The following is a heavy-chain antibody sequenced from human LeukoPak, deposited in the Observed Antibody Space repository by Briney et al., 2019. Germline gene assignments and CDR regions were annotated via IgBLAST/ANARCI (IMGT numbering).Heavy chain of an antibody. CDR2: ISGSGGST. D-gene: IGHD6-6*01. CDR1: GFTFSSYA. CDR3: AKDLVRIAARPRFDY. J-gene: IGHJ4*02. V-gene: IGHV3-23*01. Sequence: GGSLRLSCAASGFTFSSYAMSWVRQAPGKGLEWVSAISGSGGSTYYADSVKDRFTISRDNSKNTLYLQMNSLRAEDTAVYYCAKDLVRIAARPRFDYWGQGTLVTVSS.